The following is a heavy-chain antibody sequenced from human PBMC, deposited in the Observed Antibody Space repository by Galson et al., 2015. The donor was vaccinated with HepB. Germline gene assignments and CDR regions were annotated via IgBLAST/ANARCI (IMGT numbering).Heavy chain of an antibody. J-gene: IGHJ6*02. Sequence: SLRLSCAVSGFTFDDYGVNWVRQAPGKGLEWVSGISWNSENIDYADSVKGRFTISRDNAKNSLYLQMNSLRVEDTALYYCVKDMGASFYYYGLDVWGQGTTVTVSS. CDR1: GFTFDDYG. CDR3: VKDMGASFYYYGLDV. D-gene: IGHD1-26*01. V-gene: IGHV3-9*01. CDR2: ISWNSENI.